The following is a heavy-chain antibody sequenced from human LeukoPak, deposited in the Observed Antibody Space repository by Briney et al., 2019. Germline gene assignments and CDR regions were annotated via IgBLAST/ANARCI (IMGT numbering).Heavy chain of an antibody. CDR3: ARDLASGSTWFDP. Sequence: SETLSLTCTVSGGSISSYYWNWIRQPPGRGLEWIGYIYYSGSTNYNPSLKSRVTISVDTSKNQFSLKLSSVTAADTAVYYCARDLASGSTWFDPWGQGTLVTVSS. V-gene: IGHV4-59*01. D-gene: IGHD3-22*01. CDR2: IYYSGST. CDR1: GGSISSYY. J-gene: IGHJ5*02.